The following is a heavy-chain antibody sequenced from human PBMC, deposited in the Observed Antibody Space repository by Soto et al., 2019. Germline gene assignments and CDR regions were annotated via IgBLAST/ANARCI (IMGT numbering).Heavy chain of an antibody. V-gene: IGHV2-5*02. CDR1: GFSLSTSGVG. J-gene: IGHJ4*02. CDR2: IYWDDDK. Sequence: QITLKESGPTLVKPTQTLTLTCTFSGFSLSTSGVGVGWIRQPPGKALEWLALIYWDDDKRYSPSLKSRLTITKDXXKXQXXLTRTNMDPVDTATYCWALSPDCSGGSCYSAYFDYWGQGTLVTVSS. CDR3: ALSPDCSGGSCYSAYFDY. D-gene: IGHD2-15*01.